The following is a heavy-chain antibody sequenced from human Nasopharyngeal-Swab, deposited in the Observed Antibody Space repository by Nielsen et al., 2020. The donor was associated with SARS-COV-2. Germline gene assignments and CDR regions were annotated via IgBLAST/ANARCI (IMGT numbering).Heavy chain of an antibody. Sequence: GESLKISCATSGFVFSASAMHWVRQASGKGLEWVGRIGDKDHNYATTYGASVKGRFTISRDDPKNTAFLQLDSLKTEDTALYYCTTDFYFDYWGQGTLVTVSS. J-gene: IGHJ4*02. CDR3: TTDFYFDY. CDR2: IGDKDHNYAT. V-gene: IGHV3-73*01. CDR1: GFVFSASA.